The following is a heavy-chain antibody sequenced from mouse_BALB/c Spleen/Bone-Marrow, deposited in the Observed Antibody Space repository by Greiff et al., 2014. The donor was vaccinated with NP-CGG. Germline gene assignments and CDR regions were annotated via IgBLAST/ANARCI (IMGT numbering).Heavy chain of an antibody. CDR3: ARSGERYGAMDY. CDR1: GFTFSDFY. CDR2: ISNGGTYT. Sequence: DVKLVESGGGLVKPGGSLKLSCAASGFTFSDFYKFWFRQTPEKRLEWVATISNGGTYTYYPDSVKGRFTISRDNAKNNLYLQMSSLKSEDTAMYYCARSGERYGAMDYWGQGTSVTVTS. D-gene: IGHD1-1*02. J-gene: IGHJ4*01. V-gene: IGHV5-4*02.